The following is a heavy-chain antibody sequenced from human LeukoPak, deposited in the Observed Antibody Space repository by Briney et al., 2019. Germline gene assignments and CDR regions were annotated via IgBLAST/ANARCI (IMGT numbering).Heavy chain of an antibody. CDR2: IYYSGST. Sequence: SETLSLTCTVSGDSISSSSSYWGWIRQPPGEGLEWIGSIYYSGSTYYNTSLKSRVTISVDTSKNQFSLKLSSVTAADTAVYYCARERWYFDLWGRGTLVTVSS. CDR3: ARERWYFDL. V-gene: IGHV4-39*07. CDR1: GDSISSSSSY. J-gene: IGHJ2*01.